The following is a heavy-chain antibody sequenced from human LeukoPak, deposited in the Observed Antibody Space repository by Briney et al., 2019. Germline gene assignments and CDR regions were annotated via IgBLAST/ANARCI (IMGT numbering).Heavy chain of an antibody. CDR3: TRDPYYFGSSGYYHHAFDI. D-gene: IGHD3-22*01. CDR2: IRSKVYGGTT. V-gene: IGHV3-49*04. CDR1: GFTFRDYA. Sequence: GRSLRLSCTGFGFTFRDYAVSWVRQAPGKGLECIGFIRSKVYGGTTEYAASVKGRFTISRDDSKSIAYLQMNSLKTEDTAVYYCTRDPYYFGSSGYYHHAFDIWGQGTMVAVSS. J-gene: IGHJ3*02.